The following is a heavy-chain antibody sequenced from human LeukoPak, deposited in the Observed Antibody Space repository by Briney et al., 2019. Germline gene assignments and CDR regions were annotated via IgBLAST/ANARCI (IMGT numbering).Heavy chain of an antibody. CDR2: IIRIFGIA. V-gene: IGHV1-69*04. D-gene: IGHD1-7*01. J-gene: IGHJ4*02. Sequence: SVKVSCKASGGTFSSYAISWVRQAPGQGLEWMGRIIRIFGIANYAQKFQGRVTITADKSTSTAYMELSSLRSEDTAVYYCAREGSMGLTGTYHFDYWGQGTLVTVSS. CDR1: GGTFSSYA. CDR3: AREGSMGLTGTYHFDY.